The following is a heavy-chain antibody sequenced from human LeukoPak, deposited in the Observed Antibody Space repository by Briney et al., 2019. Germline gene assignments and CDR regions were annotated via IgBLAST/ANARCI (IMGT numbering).Heavy chain of an antibody. J-gene: IGHJ3*02. CDR2: IYYSGST. V-gene: IGHV4-59*08. Sequence: PSETLSLTCTVSGGSISSYYWSWIRQPPGKGLEWIGYIYYSGSTNYNPSLKSRVTISVDTSKNQFSLKLSSVTAADTAVYYCARSPPHDAFDIWGLGTMVTVSS. CDR1: GGSISSYY. CDR3: ARSPPHDAFDI.